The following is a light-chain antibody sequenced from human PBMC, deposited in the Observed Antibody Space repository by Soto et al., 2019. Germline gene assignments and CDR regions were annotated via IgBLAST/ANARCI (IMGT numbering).Light chain of an antibody. J-gene: IGKJ4*01. Sequence: ELVLKQSPGTLSLSQGARATLSCRARQSFSSSYLAWYQQKPSQAPRLLIYGASSRATGIPDRFSGSGSGTDLTLTISRLEPEDFEVYYGQQYGSSPLTFGGGTKVDI. CDR3: QQYGSSPLT. CDR2: GAS. V-gene: IGKV3-20*01. CDR1: QSFSSSY.